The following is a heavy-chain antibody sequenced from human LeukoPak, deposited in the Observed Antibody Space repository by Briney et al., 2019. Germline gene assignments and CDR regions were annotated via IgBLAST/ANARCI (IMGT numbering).Heavy chain of an antibody. V-gene: IGHV3-48*04. Sequence: GGSLRLSCVASGFTFNTYSMNWFRQAPGKGLDWISYISSSSATIYYADSVKGRFTISRDNAKNSLYLQMNSLRAEDTAVYYCARGRDLFDSWGQGTLVIVSS. CDR3: ARGRDLFDS. J-gene: IGHJ4*02. CDR2: ISSSSATI. CDR1: GFTFNTYS.